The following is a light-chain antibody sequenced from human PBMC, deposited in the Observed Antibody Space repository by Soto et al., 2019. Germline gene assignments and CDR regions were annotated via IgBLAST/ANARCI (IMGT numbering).Light chain of an antibody. V-gene: IGLV2-14*01. CDR1: SSDIGAYDY. Sequence: QSDRTQPASLSGSPVQSITISCTGTSSDIGAYDYVSWFQQHPGKAPKLMISEVNNRPSGVSTRFSGSKSGNTAYLTISGLQVEDEAVYFCFSFTTTSTHVSRPGTKVTVL. J-gene: IGLJ1*01. CDR3: FSFTTTSTHV. CDR2: EVN.